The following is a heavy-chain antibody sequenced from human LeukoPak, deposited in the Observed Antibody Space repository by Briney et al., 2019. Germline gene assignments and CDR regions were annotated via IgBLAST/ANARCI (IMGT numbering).Heavy chain of an antibody. Sequence: ASVKVSCKASGYTFTSYYMHWVRQAPGQGLEWMGIINPSGGSTSYAQKFQGRVTMTRDMSTSTVYMELSSLRSEDTAVYYCARGSVLRYFDWFGYMDVWGKGTTVTVSS. CDR3: ARGSVLRYFDWFGYMDV. J-gene: IGHJ6*03. CDR2: INPSGGST. V-gene: IGHV1-46*01. CDR1: GYTFTSYY. D-gene: IGHD3-9*01.